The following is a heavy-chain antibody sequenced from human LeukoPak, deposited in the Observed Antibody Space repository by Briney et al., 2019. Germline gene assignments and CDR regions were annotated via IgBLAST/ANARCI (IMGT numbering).Heavy chain of an antibody. D-gene: IGHD5-24*01. V-gene: IGHV4-38-2*02. Sequence: SETLSLTCKVSGYPIGLDYYWVWIRQAPGRGLQWIGGFHRGRIQYNSAHKSRVTISIDSSKNQFSLRMWPVTAADTAFYFCARAPSSYESGNGYPNLGWLDPWGQGAQVTVSS. CDR1: GYPIGLDYY. CDR2: FHRGRI. J-gene: IGHJ5*02. CDR3: ARAPSSYESGNGYPNLGWLDP.